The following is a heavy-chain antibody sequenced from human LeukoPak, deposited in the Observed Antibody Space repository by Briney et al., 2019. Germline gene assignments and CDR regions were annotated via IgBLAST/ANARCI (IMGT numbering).Heavy chain of an antibody. V-gene: IGHV4-38-2*01. J-gene: IGHJ4*02. CDR1: GYSISSGYY. D-gene: IGHD6-6*01. CDR3: ARVDSYSSSSLDY. CDR2: IYHSGST. Sequence: SETLSLTCVVSGYSISSGYYWGWIRQPPGKGLEWIGGIYHSGSTYYNPSLKSRVTISVDTSKNQYSLKMSSVTAADTAVYYCARVDSYSSSSLDYWGQGTLVTVSS.